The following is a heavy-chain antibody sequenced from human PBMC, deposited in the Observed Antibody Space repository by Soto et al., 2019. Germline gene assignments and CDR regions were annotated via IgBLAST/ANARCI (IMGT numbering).Heavy chain of an antibody. CDR3: ASDRSGSHETFDY. J-gene: IGHJ4*02. CDR1: GGPLNAYY. Sequence: SETLSLTCSVSGGPLNAYYWTWIRQPPGKRLEWLGHISYNGITNYNPSLKSRVTMSVDTSKNQISLKLSSVTVADTAIYYCASDRSGSHETFDYWGQGTLVTVSS. CDR2: ISYNGIT. D-gene: IGHD6-25*01. V-gene: IGHV4-59*12.